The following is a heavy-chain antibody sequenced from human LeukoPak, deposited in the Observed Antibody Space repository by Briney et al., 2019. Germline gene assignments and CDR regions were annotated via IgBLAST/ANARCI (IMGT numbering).Heavy chain of an antibody. J-gene: IGHJ3*02. V-gene: IGHV4-59*08. D-gene: IGHD2-2*01. Sequence: SETLSLTCTVSGGSISSYYWSWIRQPPGKGLEWIGYIYYSGSTNYNPSLKSRVTISLDTSKNQFSLKLSSVTAADTAVYYYARGCGTICTHDAFDIWGQGTMVTVSS. CDR3: ARGCGTICTHDAFDI. CDR2: IYYSGST. CDR1: GGSISSYY.